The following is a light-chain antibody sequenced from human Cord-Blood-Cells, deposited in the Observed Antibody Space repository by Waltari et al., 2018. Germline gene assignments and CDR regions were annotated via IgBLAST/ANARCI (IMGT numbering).Light chain of an antibody. J-gene: IGKJ2*01. V-gene: IGKV4-1*01. CDR2: WAS. CDR1: QSVLYSSNNKNY. Sequence: DIVMTQSPDSLAVSLGEGATITCKSGQSVLYSSNNKNYLAWYQQKPGQPPKLLIYWASTRESGVPDRFSGSGSGTDFTLTISSLQAEDVAVYYCQQYYSTPYTFGQGTKLEIK. CDR3: QQYYSTPYT.